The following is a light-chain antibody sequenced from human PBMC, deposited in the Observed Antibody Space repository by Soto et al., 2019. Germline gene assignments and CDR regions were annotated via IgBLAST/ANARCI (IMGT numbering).Light chain of an antibody. CDR2: GDS. CDR1: SSNVGGYNY. Sequence: QSVLTQPASVSGSPGQSITISCTGTSSNVGGYNYVSWFQQHPGKAPKLLIYGDSNWPSGISNRFSGSKSANTASLTISGLQAEDEADYYCSSYTSDSTWVFGGGTKVTVL. CDR3: SSYTSDSTWV. J-gene: IGLJ3*02. V-gene: IGLV2-14*01.